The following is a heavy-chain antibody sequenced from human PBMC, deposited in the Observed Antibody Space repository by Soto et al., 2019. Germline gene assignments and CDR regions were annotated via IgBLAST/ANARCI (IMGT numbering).Heavy chain of an antibody. Sequence: GGSLRLSCTASGFTFGDYAMSWFRQAPGKGLEWVGFIRSKAYGGTAEYAASVKGRFTISRDDSKSIAYLQMNSLKTEDAAVYYCTRVWYGSNWFDPWGRGTLVTVSS. CDR3: TRVWYGSNWFDP. CDR2: IRSKAYGGTA. J-gene: IGHJ5*02. V-gene: IGHV3-49*03. D-gene: IGHD6-13*01. CDR1: GFTFGDYA.